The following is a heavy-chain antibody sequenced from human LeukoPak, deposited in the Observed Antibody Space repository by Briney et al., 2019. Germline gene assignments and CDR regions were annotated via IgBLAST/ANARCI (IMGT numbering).Heavy chain of an antibody. D-gene: IGHD1-14*01. V-gene: IGHV4-31*03. CDR2: IYYSGST. CDR3: ARDPEGNAFDI. CDR1: GGSISSGGYY. J-gene: IGHJ3*02. Sequence: PSQILSLTCTVSGGSISSGGYYWRWLRQHPGKGLEWIGYIYYSGSTYYNPSLKSRVTISVDTSKNQFSLKLSSVTAADTAVYYCARDPEGNAFDIWGQGTMVTVSS.